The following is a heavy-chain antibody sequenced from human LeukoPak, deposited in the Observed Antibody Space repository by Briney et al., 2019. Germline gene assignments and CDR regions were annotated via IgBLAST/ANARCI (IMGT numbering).Heavy chain of an antibody. Sequence: GGSLRLSCAASGSTFDDYGMSWVRQAPGKGLEWVSGINWSGGRTGYADSVKGRFTISRDNAKNSLYLQMNSLRAEDTALYYCAKRSNSGWNLDYWGQGTLVTVSS. V-gene: IGHV3-20*04. CDR2: INWSGGRT. CDR3: AKRSNSGWNLDY. D-gene: IGHD6-19*01. J-gene: IGHJ4*02. CDR1: GSTFDDYG.